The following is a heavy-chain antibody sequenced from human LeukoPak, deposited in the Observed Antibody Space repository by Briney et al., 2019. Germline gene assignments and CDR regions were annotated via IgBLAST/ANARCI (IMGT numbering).Heavy chain of an antibody. CDR3: ARGLSTGRPTGY. V-gene: IGHV4-34*01. Sequence: PSETLSLTCAVYGGSFSGYYWSWIRQPPGKGLEWIGEINHSGSTNYNPSLKSRVTISVDTSKNQFSLKLSSVTAADTAVYYCARGLSTGRPTGYWGQGTLVTVSS. J-gene: IGHJ4*02. CDR2: INHSGST. CDR1: GGSFSGYY. D-gene: IGHD1-26*01.